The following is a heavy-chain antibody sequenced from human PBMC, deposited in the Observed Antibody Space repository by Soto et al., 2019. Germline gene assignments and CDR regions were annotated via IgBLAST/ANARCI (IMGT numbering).Heavy chain of an antibody. J-gene: IGHJ6*02. CDR3: AHDYVAYYGMDV. CDR1: GFSLSTSGVG. CDR2: IYWDDDK. Sequence: QITLKESGPPVVKPTQTLTLTCTFSGFSLSTSGVGVGWIRQPPGKALEWLALIYWDDDKRYSPSLKSRLTITKDTSKNQVVRTLTNMDPVDTATYYCAHDYVAYYGMDVWGQGTTVTVSS. V-gene: IGHV2-5*02. D-gene: IGHD4-17*01.